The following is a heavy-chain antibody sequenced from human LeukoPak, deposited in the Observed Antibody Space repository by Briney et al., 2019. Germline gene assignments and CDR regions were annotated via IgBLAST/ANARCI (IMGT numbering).Heavy chain of an antibody. CDR3: AKRGAEVGTTVAPGDY. D-gene: IGHD1-26*01. V-gene: IGHV3-23*01. J-gene: IGHJ4*02. CDR2: ISGSGGST. Sequence: PGGTLRLSCAASGFTFSSYGMSWVRQAPGKGLEWVSAISGSGGSTYYADSVKGRFTIFRDNSKNTLYLQMNSLRAEDTAVYYCAKRGAEVGTTVAPGDYWGQGTLLTVSS. CDR1: GFTFSSYG.